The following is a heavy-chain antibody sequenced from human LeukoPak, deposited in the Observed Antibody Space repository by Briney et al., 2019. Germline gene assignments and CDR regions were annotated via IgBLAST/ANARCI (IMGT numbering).Heavy chain of an antibody. Sequence: KPSETLSLTCTVSGGSISSSSYYWSWIRQPPGKGLEWIGYIYYSGSTYYNPSLKSRVTISVDTSKNQFSLKLSSVTAADTAVYYCASEGVATISGDYFDYWGQGTLVTVSS. J-gene: IGHJ4*02. CDR1: GGSISSSSYY. D-gene: IGHD5-12*01. CDR3: ASEGVATISGDYFDY. V-gene: IGHV4-30-4*01. CDR2: IYYSGST.